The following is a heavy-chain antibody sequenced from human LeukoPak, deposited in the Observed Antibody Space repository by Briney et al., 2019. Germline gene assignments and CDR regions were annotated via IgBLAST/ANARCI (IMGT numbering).Heavy chain of an antibody. J-gene: IGHJ4*02. CDR3: ARYDYDSSGYYYFDY. CDR1: GYRFTSYW. Sequence: KHGESLKISCKTSGYRFTSYWIGWVRQMPGKGLEWMGIIYPGDSDTRYSPSFQGQVTISADRSITTACLLWSSLKASDTAMYYCARYDYDSSGYYYFDYWGQGTQVTVSS. CDR2: IYPGDSDT. D-gene: IGHD3-22*01. V-gene: IGHV5-51*01.